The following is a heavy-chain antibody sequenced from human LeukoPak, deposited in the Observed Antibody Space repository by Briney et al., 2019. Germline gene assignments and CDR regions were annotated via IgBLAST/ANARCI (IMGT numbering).Heavy chain of an antibody. J-gene: IGHJ2*01. CDR3: AGGQGWHFDL. D-gene: IGHD2-15*01. V-gene: IGHV3-7*01. Sequence: GGSLRLSCAASGITFSSLWMSWFRQAPGKGLEWVADIKHDGTEEHYVASVKGRFTISRDNAKLYLQMNSLRAEDTAMYYCAGGQGWHFDLWGRGTLITVSP. CDR1: GITFSSLW. CDR2: IKHDGTEE.